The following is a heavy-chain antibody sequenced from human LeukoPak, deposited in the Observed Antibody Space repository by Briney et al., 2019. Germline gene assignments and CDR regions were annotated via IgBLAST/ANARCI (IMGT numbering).Heavy chain of an antibody. Sequence: PGGSLRLSCAASGFTFSNYWMSWVRQAPGKGLEWVSYISRGGSTIYYADSVKGRFTISRDNSKNSLYLQMNSLRAEDTAVYYCAGTVYSSTPPFDYWGQGTLVTVSS. J-gene: IGHJ4*02. CDR1: GFTFSNYW. V-gene: IGHV3-11*01. CDR3: AGTVYSSTPPFDY. CDR2: ISRGGSTI. D-gene: IGHD6-13*01.